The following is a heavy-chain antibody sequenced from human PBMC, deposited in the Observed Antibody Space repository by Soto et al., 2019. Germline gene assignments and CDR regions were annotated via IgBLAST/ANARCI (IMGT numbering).Heavy chain of an antibody. J-gene: IGHJ5*02. CDR1: DGSISSYY. Sequence: TETLSLTCTVPDGSISSYYWSWIRQPPGKGLEWIGYIYYSGSTNYNPSLKSRVTISVDTSKNQFSLKLSSVTAADTAVYYCARDTGYYDSSGPGGRFDPWGQGTLVTVSS. V-gene: IGHV4-59*01. CDR3: ARDTGYYDSSGPGGRFDP. D-gene: IGHD3-22*01. CDR2: IYYSGST.